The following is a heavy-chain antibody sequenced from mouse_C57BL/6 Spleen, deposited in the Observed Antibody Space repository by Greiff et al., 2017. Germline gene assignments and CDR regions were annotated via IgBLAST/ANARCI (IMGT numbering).Heavy chain of an antibody. CDR2: INYDGSST. CDR1: GFTFSDYY. V-gene: IGHV5-16*01. J-gene: IGHJ2*01. D-gene: IGHD1-1*01. CDR3: ARFPGSSFFFDY. Sequence: EVMLVESEGGLVQPGSSMKLSCTASGFTFSDYYMAWVRQVPEKGLEWVANINYDGSSTYYLDSLKSRFIISRDNAKNILYLQMSSLKSEDTATYYCARFPGSSFFFDYWGQGTTLTVSS.